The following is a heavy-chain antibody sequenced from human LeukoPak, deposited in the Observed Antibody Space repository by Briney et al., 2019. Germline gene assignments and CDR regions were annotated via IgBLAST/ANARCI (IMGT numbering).Heavy chain of an antibody. CDR1: VGTFSSYA. Sequence: SVKVSCKASVGTFSSYAISLVRQAPGQGLEWMGRIIPILGIANYAQKFQGRVTITADKSTSTAYMELSSLRSEDTAVYYCAKDVGYCSSTSCYSGPKIYNWFDPWGQGTLVTVSS. CDR2: IIPILGIA. CDR3: AKDVGYCSSTSCYSGPKIYNWFDP. J-gene: IGHJ5*02. V-gene: IGHV1-69*04. D-gene: IGHD2-2*01.